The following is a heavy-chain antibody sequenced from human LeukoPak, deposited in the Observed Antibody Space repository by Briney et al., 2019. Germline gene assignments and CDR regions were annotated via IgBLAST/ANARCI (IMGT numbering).Heavy chain of an antibody. CDR3: ARGGVGRYYYYYYYMDV. J-gene: IGHJ6*03. CDR1: GGSISSYY. D-gene: IGHD3/OR15-3a*01. V-gene: IGHV4-4*07. Sequence: PSETLSLTCTVSGGSISSYYWSWIRQPAGKGLEWIGRIYTSGSTNYNPSLKSRVTISVDTSKNQFSLKLSPVTAADTAVYYCARGGVGRYYYYYYYMDVWGKGTTVTISS. CDR2: IYTSGST.